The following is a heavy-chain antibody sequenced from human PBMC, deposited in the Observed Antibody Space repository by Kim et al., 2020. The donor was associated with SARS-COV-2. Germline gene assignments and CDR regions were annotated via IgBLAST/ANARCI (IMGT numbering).Heavy chain of an antibody. CDR2: ISYDGSNK. D-gene: IGHD3-16*01. CDR1: GFTFSSYA. J-gene: IGHJ4*02. CDR3: AREPPVLGGIADY. V-gene: IGHV3-30*04. Sequence: GGSLRLSCAASGFTFSSYAMHWVRQAPGKGLEWVAVISYDGSNKYYADSVKGRFTISRDNSKNTLYLQMNSLRAEDTAVYYCAREPPVLGGIADYWGQGTLVTVSS.